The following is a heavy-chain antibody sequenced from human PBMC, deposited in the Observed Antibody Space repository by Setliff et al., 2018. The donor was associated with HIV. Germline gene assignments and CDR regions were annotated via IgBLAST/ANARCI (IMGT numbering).Heavy chain of an antibody. Sequence: SQTLSLTCVISGDSVSSNNAAWNWIRQSPLRGLEWLGRTYFRSKWYFDYAVSVKSRIIINPDTSKNQFSLHLNSVTPEDTAVYYCARGSYGSVLLWGQGTRVTVSS. CDR2: TYFRSKWYF. J-gene: IGHJ4*02. CDR1: GDSVSSNNAA. V-gene: IGHV6-1*01. CDR3: ARGSYGSVLL. D-gene: IGHD6-19*01.